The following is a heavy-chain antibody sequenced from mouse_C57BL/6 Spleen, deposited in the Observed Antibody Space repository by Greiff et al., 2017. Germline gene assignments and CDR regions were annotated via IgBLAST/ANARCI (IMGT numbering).Heavy chain of an antibody. V-gene: IGHV1-50*01. J-gene: IGHJ2*01. CDR1: GYTFTSYW. D-gene: IGHD1-1*01. CDR2: IDPSDSYT. Sequence: QVQLQQPGAELVKPGASVKLSCKASGYTFTSYWMQWVKQRPGQGLEWIGEIDPSDSYTNYNQKFKGKATLTVDTSSSTAYMQLSSLTSEDSAVYHCARKTVVATGYFDYWGQGTTLTVSS. CDR3: ARKTVVATGYFDY.